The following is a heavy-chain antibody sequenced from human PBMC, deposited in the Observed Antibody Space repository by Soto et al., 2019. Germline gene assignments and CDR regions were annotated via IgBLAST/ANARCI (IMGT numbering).Heavy chain of an antibody. CDR3: ARDADSPYDH. J-gene: IGHJ4*01. CDR1: RAPLTINY. Sequence: PSETLSLTCTVSRAPLTINYWSWIRHAPGKGLEWIGYIYYSGCTTYNPSLKSRVTMSADTSKDPFSLKLNSVTAADTAVYYYARDADSPYDHWGPGILVTVS. CDR2: IYYSGCT. D-gene: IGHD3-22*01. V-gene: IGHV4-59*01.